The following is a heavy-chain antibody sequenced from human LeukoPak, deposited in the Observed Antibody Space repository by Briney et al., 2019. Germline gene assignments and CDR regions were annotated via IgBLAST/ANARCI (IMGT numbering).Heavy chain of an antibody. CDR2: INPSGGST. J-gene: IGHJ3*02. Sequence: ASVKVSCKASGYSFTNYYMHWVRQAPGQRLEWMGLINPSGGSTSYAQKFQGRVTMTRDTSTSTVYMELSSLRSEDTAVYYCARAGQYQLLFVAFDIWGQGTIVTVSS. CDR1: GYSFTNYY. D-gene: IGHD2-2*01. V-gene: IGHV1-46*01. CDR3: ARAGQYQLLFVAFDI.